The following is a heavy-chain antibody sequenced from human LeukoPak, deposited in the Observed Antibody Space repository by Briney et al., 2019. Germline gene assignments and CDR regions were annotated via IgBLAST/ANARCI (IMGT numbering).Heavy chain of an antibody. J-gene: IGHJ5*02. D-gene: IGHD6-19*01. Sequence: GASVKVSCKVSGRTLSQFSLQWVRQVPGKGLEWMGGSDPKDKTFYAQNFQGRVTLTEVTSTDTAYMELSGLIFEDTAVYYCAIRRLAVASAPFDHWGQGTLVTVSS. CDR3: AIRRLAVASAPFDH. CDR2: SDPKDKT. CDR1: GRTLSQFS. V-gene: IGHV1-24*01.